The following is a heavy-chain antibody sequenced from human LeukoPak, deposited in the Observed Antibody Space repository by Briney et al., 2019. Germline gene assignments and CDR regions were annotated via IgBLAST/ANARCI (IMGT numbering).Heavy chain of an antibody. CDR3: ARGGRVVVPAAMGWFDP. V-gene: IGHV1-2*02. CDR1: GYTFTGYY. CDR2: INPNSGGT. D-gene: IGHD2-2*01. J-gene: IGHJ5*02. Sequence: GASVKVSCKASGYTFTGYYMYWVRQAPGQGLEWMGWINPNSGGTNYAQKFQGRVTMTRDTSISTAYMELSRLRSDDTAVYYCARGGRVVVPAAMGWFDPWGQGTLVTVSS.